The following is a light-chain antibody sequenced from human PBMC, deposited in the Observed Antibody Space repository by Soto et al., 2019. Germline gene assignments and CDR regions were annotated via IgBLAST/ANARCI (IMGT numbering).Light chain of an antibody. CDR3: QQSYNIPPT. Sequence: IRITQSPSSVSSSGGDRVTFTCRASQSISNYLNWYQQKAGMAPKLLIYAATTLQRGVPSRFSGSGSGTDFTLTITSLQPEDFAIYFCQQSYNIPPTFGQGTRLEIK. J-gene: IGKJ5*01. V-gene: IGKV1-39*01. CDR2: AAT. CDR1: QSISNY.